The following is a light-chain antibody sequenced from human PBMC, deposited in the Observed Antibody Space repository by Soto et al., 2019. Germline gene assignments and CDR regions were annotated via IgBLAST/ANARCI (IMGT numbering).Light chain of an antibody. V-gene: IGKV3-20*01. CDR1: QSIGRNF. CDR3: QHYVTSSIT. CDR2: DAS. J-gene: IGKJ5*01. Sequence: EIVLTQSPGTLSLSPGESATLSCRASQSIGRNFLAWFQHKPGQAPRLLIYDASNRATGVPDRFSGGGSGTHFTLTISRLEPEDFAVYYCQHYVTSSITFGQGTRLEIK.